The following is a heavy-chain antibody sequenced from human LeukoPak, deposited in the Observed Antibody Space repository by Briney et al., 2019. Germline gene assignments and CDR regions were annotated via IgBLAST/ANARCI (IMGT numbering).Heavy chain of an antibody. Sequence: GGSLRLSCAASGFTFSHFAMSWVRQAPGMGLDWVSTVNGSGNKTYDADSVKGRFTISRDNSKNTLYLQMTGLRAEDTAVYYCAKDRNGWPTNFDSWGQGTLVTVSA. CDR2: VNGSGNKT. D-gene: IGHD6-19*01. J-gene: IGHJ4*02. CDR1: GFTFSHFA. CDR3: AKDRNGWPTNFDS. V-gene: IGHV3-23*01.